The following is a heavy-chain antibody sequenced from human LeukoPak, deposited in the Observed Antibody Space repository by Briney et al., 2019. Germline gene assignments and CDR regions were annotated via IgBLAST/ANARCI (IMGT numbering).Heavy chain of an antibody. V-gene: IGHV4-59*01. CDR2: THYSGST. Sequence: PSETLSLTCTVSGGSISSYYWSWIRQPPGKGLEWIGYTHYSGSTNYNPSLKSRVTISVDTSKNQFSLKLSSVTAADTAVYYCARAGGSYVAYDYWGQGTLVTVSS. D-gene: IGHD1-26*01. CDR3: ARAGGSYVAYDY. CDR1: GGSISSYY. J-gene: IGHJ4*02.